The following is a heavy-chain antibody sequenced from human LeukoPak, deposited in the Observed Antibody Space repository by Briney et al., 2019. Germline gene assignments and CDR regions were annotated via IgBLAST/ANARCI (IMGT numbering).Heavy chain of an antibody. CDR1: GYTFTSYG. CDR2: ISAYNGNT. J-gene: IGHJ3*02. Sequence: ASVKVSCKASGYTFTSYGISWVRQAPGQGLGWMGWISAYNGNTNYAQKLQGRVTMTTDTYTSTTYMELRSLRSDDTAVYYCAKHTRRGAFDIWGQGTMVTVSS. D-gene: IGHD5-24*01. V-gene: IGHV1-18*01. CDR3: AKHTRRGAFDI.